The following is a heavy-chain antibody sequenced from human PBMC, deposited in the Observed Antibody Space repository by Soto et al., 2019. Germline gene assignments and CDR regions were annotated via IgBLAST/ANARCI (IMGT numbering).Heavy chain of an antibody. D-gene: IGHD6-19*01. V-gene: IGHV1-24*01. CDR1: GYTFTSYA. CDR2: FDPEDGET. CDR3: ATVSIAVALSP. J-gene: IGHJ5*02. Sequence: ASVKVSCKASGYTFTSYAMHWVRQAPGQGLEWMGGFDPEDGETNYAQKFQGRVTMTEDTSTDTAYMELSSLRSEDTAVYYCATVSIAVALSPWGQGTLVTVSS.